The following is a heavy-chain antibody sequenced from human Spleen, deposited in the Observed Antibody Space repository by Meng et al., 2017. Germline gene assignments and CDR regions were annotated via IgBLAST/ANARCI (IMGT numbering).Heavy chain of an antibody. Sequence: SETLSLTCAVYGGSFSGYYWSWIRQPPGKGLEWIGEINHSGSTNYNPSLKSRVTISVDTSKNQFSLKLSSVTAADTAAYYCAKFGGVDYYDSSGCIDSWGQGTLVTVSS. V-gene: IGHV4-34*01. J-gene: IGHJ4*02. D-gene: IGHD3-22*01. CDR3: AKFGGVDYYDSSGCIDS. CDR1: GGSFSGYY. CDR2: INHSGST.